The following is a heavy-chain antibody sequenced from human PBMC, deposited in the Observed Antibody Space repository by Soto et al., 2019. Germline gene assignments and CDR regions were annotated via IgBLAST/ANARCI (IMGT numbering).Heavy chain of an antibody. CDR2: IYYSGST. CDR3: ARGGSCSGGSCYSDFHYYYMDV. V-gene: IGHV4-39*01. CDR1: GGSISSSSYY. J-gene: IGHJ6*03. Sequence: QLQLQESGPGLVKPSETLSLTCTVSGGSISSSSYYWAWIRQPPGKGLDWIGTIYYSGSTYYNPSLKSRVTIYVDTSKNQFSLKLTSVTAADMAVYYCARGGSCSGGSCYSDFHYYYMDVWGKATTVTVSS. D-gene: IGHD2-15*01.